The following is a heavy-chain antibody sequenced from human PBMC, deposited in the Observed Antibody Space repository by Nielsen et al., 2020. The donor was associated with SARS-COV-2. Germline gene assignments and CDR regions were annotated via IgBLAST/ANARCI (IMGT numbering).Heavy chain of an antibody. CDR2: ISGSGGST. V-gene: IGHV3-23*01. J-gene: IGHJ4*02. Sequence: GESLKISCAASGFTFSSYAMSWVRQAPGKGLEWVSAISGSGGSTYYADSVKGRFTISRDNSKNTLYLQMNSLRAEDTAVYYCAKRGGGYSYGLFLFDYWGQGTLVTVSS. CDR1: GFTFSSYA. D-gene: IGHD5-18*01. CDR3: AKRGGGYSYGLFLFDY.